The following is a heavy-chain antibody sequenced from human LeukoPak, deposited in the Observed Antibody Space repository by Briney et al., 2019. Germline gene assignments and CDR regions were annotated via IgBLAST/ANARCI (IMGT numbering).Heavy chain of an antibody. V-gene: IGHV3-23*01. Sequence: GGSLRLSCAASGFTFNNYAMSWVRQAAGKGLEWLSSIGGSGGSTYSADSVKGRFTISRDNSKNTLYLQLNSLRAEDTAVYYCAKGMVPGFDPWGQGTLVTVSS. CDR2: IGGSGGST. CDR1: GFTFNNYA. J-gene: IGHJ5*02. CDR3: AKGMVPGFDP. D-gene: IGHD2-15*01.